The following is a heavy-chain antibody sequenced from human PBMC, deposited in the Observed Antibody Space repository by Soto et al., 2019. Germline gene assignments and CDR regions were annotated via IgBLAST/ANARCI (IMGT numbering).Heavy chain of an antibody. J-gene: IGHJ5*02. D-gene: IGHD1-26*01. V-gene: IGHV4-39*01. CDR3: ARRVRFELSP. CDR2: IYYSGST. CDR1: GGSISSSSYY. Sequence: SETLSLTCTVSGGSISSSSYYWGWIRQPPGKGLEWIGSIYYSGSTYYSPSLKSRVTISVDTSKNQFSLKLNSVTAADTAVYYCARRVRFELSPWGQGTLVTVSS.